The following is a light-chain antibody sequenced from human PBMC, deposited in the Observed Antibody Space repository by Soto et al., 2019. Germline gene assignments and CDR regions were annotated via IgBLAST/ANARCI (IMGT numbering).Light chain of an antibody. CDR1: QSVSSN. V-gene: IGKV3-15*01. Sequence: EIVMTQSPATLSVSPGERATLSCRASQSVSSNLAWYQQKPGQAPRFVIYGAFIRAAGIPARFSGSGSGTEFTLTISNLQSEDFAVYYCQQYDNWPLTFGGGTKLEIK. J-gene: IGKJ4*01. CDR2: GAF. CDR3: QQYDNWPLT.